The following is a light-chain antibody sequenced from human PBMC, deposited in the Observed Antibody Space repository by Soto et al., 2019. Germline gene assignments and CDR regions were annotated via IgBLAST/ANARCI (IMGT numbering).Light chain of an antibody. CDR1: QSVSSY. V-gene: IGKV3-11*01. CDR2: DAS. CDR3: QHRSHWPRK. Sequence: EIVMTQSPATLSLSPGERATLSCRASQSVSSYLAWYQQKPVQAPRLLIYDASNRATGIPARFSGSGSGTDFTLTISSLEPEDFAVYYCQHRSHWPRKFGQGTKVEIK. J-gene: IGKJ1*01.